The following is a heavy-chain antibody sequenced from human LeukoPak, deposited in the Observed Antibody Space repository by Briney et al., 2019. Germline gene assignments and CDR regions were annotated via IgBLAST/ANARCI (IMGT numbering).Heavy chain of an antibody. CDR2: ISSNGDTT. D-gene: IGHD3-16*01. Sequence: PGGSLRLSCSASGFTFSRYEMYWVRQAPGKGLEYVSGISSNGDTTYYADSVRGRFTISRDNFKNTLYLQMHSLRADDTAVYYCARDRPYGGVGDFDYWGQGTLVTVSS. J-gene: IGHJ4*02. CDR3: ARDRPYGGVGDFDY. CDR1: GFTFSRYE. V-gene: IGHV3-64*04.